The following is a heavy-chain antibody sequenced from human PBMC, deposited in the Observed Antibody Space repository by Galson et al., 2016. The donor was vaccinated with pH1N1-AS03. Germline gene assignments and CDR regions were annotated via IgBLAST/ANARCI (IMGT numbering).Heavy chain of an antibody. CDR3: ARDPTYATSGYYYPHLDS. CDR1: GFTFSNYE. J-gene: IGHJ5*01. CDR2: ISNSGTTV. Sequence: SLRLSCAASGFTFSNYEMNWVRQAPGKGLEWVSYISNSGTTVHYADSVKGRFTISRDNAKNSLYLQLSSLRAEDTAVYYCARDPTYATSGYYYPHLDSWGQGTLVTVSS. V-gene: IGHV3-48*03. D-gene: IGHD3-22*01.